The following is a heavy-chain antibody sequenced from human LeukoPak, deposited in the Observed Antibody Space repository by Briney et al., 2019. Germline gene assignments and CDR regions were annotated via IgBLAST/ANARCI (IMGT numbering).Heavy chain of an antibody. CDR3: AKDGGLWVSAHWGDS. CDR1: GFTFSSYT. J-gene: IGHJ4*02. V-gene: IGHV3-23*01. D-gene: IGHD7-27*01. CDR2: ITTGDGNT. Sequence: GGSLRLSCTASGFTFSSYTMTWVRQAPGKGLQWVSTITTGDGNTYYADSVKGRFTVSRDDSKNTLYLQMNSLRAEDTAVYYCAKDGGLWVSAHWGDSWGRGTLVTVSS.